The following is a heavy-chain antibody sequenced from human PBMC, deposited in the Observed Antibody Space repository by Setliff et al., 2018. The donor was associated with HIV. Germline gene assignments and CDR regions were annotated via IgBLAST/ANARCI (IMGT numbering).Heavy chain of an antibody. D-gene: IGHD3-3*01. CDR1: GYTFTTYY. J-gene: IGHJ4*02. CDR3: ASRFLEWLFF. CDR2: INPSGGST. Sequence: ASVKVSCKASGYTFTTYYIHWVRQAPGQGLEWMGIINPSGGSTSYAQKFQGRVTMTRDTSTSTVYMDLQMNTLRTDDTAVYYCASRFLEWLFFWGQGTLVTVSS. V-gene: IGHV1-46*01.